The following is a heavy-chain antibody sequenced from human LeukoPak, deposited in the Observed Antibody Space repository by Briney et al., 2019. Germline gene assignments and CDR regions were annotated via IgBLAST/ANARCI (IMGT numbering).Heavy chain of an antibody. V-gene: IGHV3-53*01. CDR2: IYSGGST. Sequence: PGGSLRLSCAPSGFSVSINYISWARQAPGKGLEWVSVIYSGGSTKYADSVKARFTISRDSSKNTVYLQMNSLRAEDTAVYYCARATLDNWGQGTLVTVSS. J-gene: IGHJ4*02. CDR1: GFSVSINY. CDR3: ARATLDN.